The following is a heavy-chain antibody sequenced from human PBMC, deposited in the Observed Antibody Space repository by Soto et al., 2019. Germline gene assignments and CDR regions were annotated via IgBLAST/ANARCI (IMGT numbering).Heavy chain of an antibody. V-gene: IGHV3-30-3*01. Sequence: QVQLVESGGGVVQPGRSLRLSCAASGFTFSSYAMHWVRQAPGKGLEWVAVISYDGSNKYYADSVKGRFTISRNNSKNTLYLKMNSLRAEDRAVYYCARDHGDYFDYWGQGTLVTVSS. CDR3: ARDHGDYFDY. J-gene: IGHJ4*02. CDR2: ISYDGSNK. D-gene: IGHD4-17*01. CDR1: GFTFSSYA.